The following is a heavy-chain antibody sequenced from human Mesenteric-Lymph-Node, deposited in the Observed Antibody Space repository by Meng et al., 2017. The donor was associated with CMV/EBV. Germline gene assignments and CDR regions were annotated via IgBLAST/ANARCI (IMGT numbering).Heavy chain of an antibody. D-gene: IGHD3-22*01. CDR1: GYTFTSYG. J-gene: IGHJ4*02. Sequence: ASVKVSCKASGYTFTSYGISWVRQAPGQGLEWMGIINPSGGSTSYAQKFQGRVTMTRDTSTSTVYMELSSLRSEDTAVYYCARVYSSGYYADYWGQGTLVTVSS. CDR2: INPSGGST. V-gene: IGHV1-46*01. CDR3: ARVYSSGYYADY.